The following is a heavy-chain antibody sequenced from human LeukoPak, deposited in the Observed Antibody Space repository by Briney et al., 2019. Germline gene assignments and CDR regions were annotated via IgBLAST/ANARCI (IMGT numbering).Heavy chain of an antibody. CDR3: AGPYYYDSSGYPPWGA. CDR2: INPNSGGT. CDR1: GYTFTGYY. Sequence: ASVKVSCKAYGYTFTGYYMHWVRQAPGQGLEWMGWINPNSGGTNYAQKFQGRVTMTRDTSISTAYMELSRLRSDDTAVYYCAGPYYYDSSGYPPWGAWGQGTLVAVSS. D-gene: IGHD3-22*01. J-gene: IGHJ5*02. V-gene: IGHV1-2*02.